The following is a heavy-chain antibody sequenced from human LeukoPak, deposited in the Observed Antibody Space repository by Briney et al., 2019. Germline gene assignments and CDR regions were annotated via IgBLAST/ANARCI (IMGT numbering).Heavy chain of an antibody. CDR2: ISSSSRYI. D-gene: IGHD2-15*01. J-gene: IGHJ6*03. CDR1: GFSFNTYS. CDR3: AKTAQDCSDGPCYSGYFYYMDV. Sequence: PGGSLRLSCAASGFSFNTYSMNWVRQTPGKGLEWVSSISSSSRYIYYADSVKGRFTISRDNAKNSLYLQMNGLRPEDTAVYYCAKTAQDCSDGPCYSGYFYYMDVWGKGTTVTVSS. V-gene: IGHV3-21*01.